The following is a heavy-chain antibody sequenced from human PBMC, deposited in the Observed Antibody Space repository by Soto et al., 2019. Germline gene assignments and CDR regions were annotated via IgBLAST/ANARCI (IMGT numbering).Heavy chain of an antibody. CDR2: ISYDGKRK. V-gene: IGHV3-30*03. CDR1: GFTFSSYG. Sequence: QVQLVESGGGVVQPGRSLRLSCAASGFTFSSYGMHWARQAPGEGLEWVAVISYDGKRKYYADSVKGRFTISRDFSKNTVDLHMNSLRVEDTAVYFCARKGYGGRWSLDYWGQGNLVTVSS. D-gene: IGHD2-15*01. CDR3: ARKGYGGRWSLDY. J-gene: IGHJ4*02.